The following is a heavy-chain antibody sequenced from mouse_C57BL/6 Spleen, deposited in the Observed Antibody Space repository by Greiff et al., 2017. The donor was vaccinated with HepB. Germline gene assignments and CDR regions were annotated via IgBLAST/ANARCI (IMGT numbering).Heavy chain of an antibody. D-gene: IGHD1-1*01. CDR1: GYTFTSYW. CDR3: VREGSSSWYFDV. Sequence: VQLQQPGAEVVKPGASVKMSCKASGYTFTSYWISWVKQRPGQGLEWIGDIYPGSGSTNYNEKFKSKATLTVDTSSSTAYMQLSSLTSEDSAVYYCVREGSSSWYFDVWGTGITVTVSS. J-gene: IGHJ1*03. V-gene: IGHV1-55*01. CDR2: IYPGSGST.